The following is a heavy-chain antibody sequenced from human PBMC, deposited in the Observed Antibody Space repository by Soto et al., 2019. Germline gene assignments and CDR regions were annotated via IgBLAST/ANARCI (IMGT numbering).Heavy chain of an antibody. D-gene: IGHD1-26*01. CDR3: ARGRQAVGLEY. CDR1: GDSISSDY. Sequence: SETLSLTCTVSGDSISSDYWSWIRQPAGKGLEWIGRVYIGGETNYNPSLKSRLTMSLDTSKNQFSLKLTSVTAADTAVYHCARGRQAVGLEYWGLGTLVTVS. J-gene: IGHJ4*02. CDR2: VYIGGET. V-gene: IGHV4-4*07.